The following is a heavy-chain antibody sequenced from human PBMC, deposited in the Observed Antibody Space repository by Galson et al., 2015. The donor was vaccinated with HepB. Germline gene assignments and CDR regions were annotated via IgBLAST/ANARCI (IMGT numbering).Heavy chain of an antibody. CDR3: ARISPSPEYYYGMDV. CDR1: GFSLSTSGMC. V-gene: IGHV2-70*11. CDR2: IDWDDDK. Sequence: PALVKPTQTLTLACTFSGFSLSTSGMCVSWIRQPPGKALEWLARIDWDDDKYYSTSLKTRLTISKDTSKNQVVLTMTNMDPVDTATYYCARISPSPEYYYGMDVWGQGTTVTVSS. J-gene: IGHJ6*02.